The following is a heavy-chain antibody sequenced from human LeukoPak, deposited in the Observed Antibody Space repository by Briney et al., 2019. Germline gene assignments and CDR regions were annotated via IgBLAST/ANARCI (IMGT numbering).Heavy chain of an antibody. CDR1: GGSFSGYY. J-gene: IGHJ4*02. CDR3: AGNGDYADY. CDR2: INHSGST. V-gene: IGHV4-34*01. Sequence: SETLSLTCAVYGGSFSGYYWSWIRQPPGKGLEWIGEINHSGSTNYNPSLKSRVTISVDTSKNQFSLKPSSVTAADTAVYYCAGNGDYADYWGQGTLVTVSS. D-gene: IGHD4-17*01.